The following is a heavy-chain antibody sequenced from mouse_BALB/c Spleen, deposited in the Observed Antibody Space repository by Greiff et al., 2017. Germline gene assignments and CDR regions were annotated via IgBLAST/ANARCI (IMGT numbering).Heavy chain of an antibody. CDR1: GYTFTSYW. D-gene: IGHD2-1*01. CDR3: ARRDYYGNYGY. V-gene: IGHV1S81*02. Sequence: VQLQQSGADLVKPGASVKLSCKASGYTFTSYWMHWVKQRPGQGLEWIGEINPSNGRTNYNEKFKSKATLTVDKSSSTAYMQLSSLTSEDSAVYYCARRDYYGNYGYWGQGTTLTVSS. J-gene: IGHJ2*01. CDR2: INPSNGRT.